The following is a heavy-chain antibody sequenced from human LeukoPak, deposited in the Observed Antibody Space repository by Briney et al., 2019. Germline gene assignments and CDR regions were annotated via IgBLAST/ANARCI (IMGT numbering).Heavy chain of an antibody. J-gene: IGHJ1*01. CDR1: GYTFTSYG. CDR3: ARDEFATLYYYDSSGYPRAEYFQH. Sequence: ASVKVSCKASGYTFTSYGISWVRQAPGQGLEWMGWISAYNGNTNYAQKLQGRVTMTTDTSTSTAYMELRSLRSDDTAVYYCARDEFATLYYYDSSGYPRAEYFQHWGQGTLVTVSS. CDR2: ISAYNGNT. D-gene: IGHD3-22*01. V-gene: IGHV1-18*01.